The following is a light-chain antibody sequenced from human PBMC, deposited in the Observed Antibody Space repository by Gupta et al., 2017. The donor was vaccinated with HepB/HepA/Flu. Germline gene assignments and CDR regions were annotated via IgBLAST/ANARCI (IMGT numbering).Light chain of an antibody. J-gene: IGLJ3*02. V-gene: IGLV1-44*01. CDR1: NSNIGRNT. Sequence: QSVLTQPTSVSGTPGQGVNISCSGNNSNIGRNTVNWYQQFPGTAPKLLIYNGYQRFPGVPDRFSGSKSGTSASLAISGLQSEDDCDYYCAAWDDSLNGVVFGGRTKLTVL. CDR3: AAWDDSLNGVV. CDR2: NGY.